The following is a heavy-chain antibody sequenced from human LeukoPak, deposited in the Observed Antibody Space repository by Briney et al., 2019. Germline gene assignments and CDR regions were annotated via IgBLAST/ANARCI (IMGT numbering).Heavy chain of an antibody. D-gene: IGHD1-26*01. V-gene: IGHV4-38-2*02. J-gene: IGHJ4*02. CDR3: ARRKSGSYEIDY. CDR2: IYYSGST. Sequence: PSETLSLTCTVSGYSISSGYYWGWIRQPPGKGLEWIGSIYYSGSTYYNPSLKSRVTISVDTSKNQFSLKLSSVTAADTAVYYCARRKSGSYEIDYWGQGTLVTVSS. CDR1: GYSISSGYY.